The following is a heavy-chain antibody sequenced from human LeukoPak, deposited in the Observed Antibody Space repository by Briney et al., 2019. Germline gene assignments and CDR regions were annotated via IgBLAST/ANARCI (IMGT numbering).Heavy chain of an antibody. CDR2: ISGSGGST. Sequence: PGGSLRLSCAASGFTFSSYAMSWVRQAPGKGLEWVSAISGSGGSTHYADSVKGRFTISRDNSKNTLYLQMNSLRAEDTAVYYCAKDLSLQSFGESYNWFDPWGQGTLVTVSS. D-gene: IGHD3-10*01. CDR1: GFTFSSYA. V-gene: IGHV3-23*01. CDR3: AKDLSLQSFGESYNWFDP. J-gene: IGHJ5*02.